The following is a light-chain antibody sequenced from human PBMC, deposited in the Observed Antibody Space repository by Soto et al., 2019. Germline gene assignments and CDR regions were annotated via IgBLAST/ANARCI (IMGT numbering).Light chain of an antibody. J-gene: IGLJ3*02. V-gene: IGLV2-14*01. CDR1: NSDIRSNKY. CDR2: EVT. Sequence: QAVVTQPASVSGFPGQSITISCTGSNSDIRSNKYVSWYQQHPGRAPQLVIYEVTNRPSDVSFRFSGSKSGNTASLTISGLQAEDEADYYCSSYTPTTWVFGAGTKLTVL. CDR3: SSYTPTTWV.